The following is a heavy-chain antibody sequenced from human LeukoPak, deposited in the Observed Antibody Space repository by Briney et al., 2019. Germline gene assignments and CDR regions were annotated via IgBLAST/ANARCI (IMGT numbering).Heavy chain of an antibody. CDR1: AYTFTTYG. CDR3: ARGRYYGSGTYYLDAAY. J-gene: IGHJ4*02. V-gene: IGHV1-69*04. CDR2: IIPILGVP. D-gene: IGHD3-10*01. Sequence: SVTVSCKASAYTFTTYGITWVRQAPGQGLEWMGRIIPILGVPGYAQRFQGRVTITADISTTTAYMELSSLRSEDTAVYYCARGRYYGSGTYYLDAAYWGQGTLVTVSS.